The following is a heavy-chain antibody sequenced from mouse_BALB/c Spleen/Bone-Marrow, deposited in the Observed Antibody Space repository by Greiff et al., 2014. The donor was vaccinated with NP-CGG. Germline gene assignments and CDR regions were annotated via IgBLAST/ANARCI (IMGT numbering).Heavy chain of an antibody. Sequence: EVKLEESGGGLVQPGGSLRLSCATSGFTFTDYYMSWVRQPPGKALEWLGFIRNKANGYTTEYSASVKGRFTISRGNSQSILYLQMNTLRAEDSATYYCAREIINDYHWYFDVWGAGTTVTVSS. V-gene: IGHV7-3*02. CDR2: IRNKANGYTT. D-gene: IGHD2-4*01. CDR3: AREIINDYHWYFDV. CDR1: GFTFTDYY. J-gene: IGHJ1*01.